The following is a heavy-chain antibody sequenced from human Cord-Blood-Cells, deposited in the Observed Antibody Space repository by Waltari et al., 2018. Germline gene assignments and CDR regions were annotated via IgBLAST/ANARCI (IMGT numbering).Heavy chain of an antibody. CDR1: GFTFSSYG. CDR3: ARAGSDY. V-gene: IGHV3-33*01. D-gene: IGHD1-1*01. Sequence: QVQLVESGGGVVQPGRSLRLSCAASGFTFSSYGMHWVREAPGEGLEWVAVILYDGSNKYYAYSVKGRFTISRDNSKNTLYLQMNSLRAEDTAVYYCARAGSDYWGQGTLVTVSS. CDR2: ILYDGSNK. J-gene: IGHJ4*02.